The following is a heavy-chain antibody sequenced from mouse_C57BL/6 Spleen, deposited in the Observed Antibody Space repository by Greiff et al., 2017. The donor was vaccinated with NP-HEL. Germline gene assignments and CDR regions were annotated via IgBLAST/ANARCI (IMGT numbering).Heavy chain of an antibody. V-gene: IGHV1-82*01. CDR3: AREGNYEAWFAY. CDR2: IYPGDGDT. CDR1: GYAFSSSW. D-gene: IGHD2-1*01. J-gene: IGHJ3*01. Sequence: QVQLKQSGPELVKPGASVKISCKASGYAFSSSWMNWVKQRPGKGLEWIGRIYPGDGDTNYNGKFKGKATLTADKSSSTAYMQLSSLTSEDSAVYFCAREGNYEAWFAYWGQGTLVTVSA.